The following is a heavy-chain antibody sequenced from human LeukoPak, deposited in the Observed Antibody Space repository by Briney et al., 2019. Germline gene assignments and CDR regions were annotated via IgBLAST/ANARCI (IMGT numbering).Heavy chain of an antibody. CDR1: GYSISSGYY. Sequence: SETLSLTCTVSGYSISSGYYWGWIRQPPGKGLEWIGSIYHSGSTYYNPSLKSRVTISVDTSKNQFSLKLSSVTAADTAVYYCARSLYDSSGYYYHVGYFDLWGRGTLVTVSS. V-gene: IGHV4-38-2*02. CDR3: ARSLYDSSGYYYHVGYFDL. CDR2: IYHSGST. D-gene: IGHD3-22*01. J-gene: IGHJ2*01.